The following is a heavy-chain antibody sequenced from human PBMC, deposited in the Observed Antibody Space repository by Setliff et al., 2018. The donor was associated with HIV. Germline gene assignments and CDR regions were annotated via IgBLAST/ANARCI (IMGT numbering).Heavy chain of an antibody. CDR1: GFTFSSYG. V-gene: IGHV3-33*08. J-gene: IGHJ4*02. D-gene: IGHD3-10*01. Sequence: GALRLSCAASGFTFSSYGMHWVRQAPGKGLEWVAVIWYDGSNKYYADSVKGRFTISRDNSKSTLYLRMNSLRDEDTAVYYCARGGYHGFGSYGDYWGQGTLVTVSS. CDR3: ARGGYHGFGSYGDY. CDR2: IWYDGSNK.